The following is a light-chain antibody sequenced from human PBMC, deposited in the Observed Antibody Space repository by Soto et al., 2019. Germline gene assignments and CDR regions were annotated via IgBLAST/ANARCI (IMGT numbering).Light chain of an antibody. Sequence: EIAMTQSRGTLSLSPGERATLSGRASQSVSSSRLAWYRQKPGQAPRVVIYGASSRATGIPDRFSGSGSATDFTLTISRLEPEDFALYYCQQYGGSPITFGQGTRLEIK. CDR2: GAS. CDR1: QSVSSSR. J-gene: IGKJ5*01. V-gene: IGKV3-20*01. CDR3: QQYGGSPIT.